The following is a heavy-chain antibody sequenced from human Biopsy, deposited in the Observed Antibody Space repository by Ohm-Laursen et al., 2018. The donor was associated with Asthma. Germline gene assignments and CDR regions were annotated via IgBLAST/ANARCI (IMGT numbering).Heavy chain of an antibody. CDR3: AKHTLSLTDFYGMDV. V-gene: IGHV3-30*18. CDR2: ISKDASTQ. CDR1: GFSFSNFA. Sequence: SLRLSCAAPGFSFSNFAIHWVRQAPGKGLEWVGVISKDASTQDYADSVKGRFTMARDNSKNTLDLHLNSLRTEDTAVYYCAKHTLSLTDFYGMDVWGQGTTVTVSS. J-gene: IGHJ6*02. D-gene: IGHD1-20*01.